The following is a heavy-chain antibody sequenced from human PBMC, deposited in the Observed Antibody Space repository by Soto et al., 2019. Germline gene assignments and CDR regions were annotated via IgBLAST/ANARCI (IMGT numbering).Heavy chain of an antibody. CDR2: ISSSGSTI. Sequence: GGSLRLSCAASGFTFSDYYMSWIRQAPGKGLEWVSYISSSGSTIYYADSVKGRFTISRDNAKNSLYLQMNSLRAEDTAVYYCARDRRPVLRFLEWLSPPYFDYWGQGTLVTVSS. CDR1: GFTFSDYY. V-gene: IGHV3-11*01. J-gene: IGHJ4*02. CDR3: ARDRRPVLRFLEWLSPPYFDY. D-gene: IGHD3-3*01.